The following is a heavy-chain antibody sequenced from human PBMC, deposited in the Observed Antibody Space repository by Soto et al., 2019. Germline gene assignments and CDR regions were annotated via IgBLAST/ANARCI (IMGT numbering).Heavy chain of an antibody. CDR2: IYYTGGT. D-gene: IGHD3-22*01. J-gene: IGHJ4*02. CDR1: GGSISSGTFS. V-gene: IGHV4-30-2*01. Sequence: SETLSLTCAVSGGSISSGTFSWTWIRQPPGKGLEFIGSIYYTGGTYYNPSLKSRVTISLDRSKNQFSLNLSSVAAADTAMYYCARATFFREGYHDATDYYFFDYWGQGTLVTVSS. CDR3: ARATFFREGYHDATDYYFFDY.